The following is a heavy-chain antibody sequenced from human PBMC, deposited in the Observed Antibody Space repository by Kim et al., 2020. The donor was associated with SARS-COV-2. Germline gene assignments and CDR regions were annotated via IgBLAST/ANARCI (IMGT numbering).Heavy chain of an antibody. CDR1: GFTFSSYG. Sequence: GGSLRLSCAASGFTFSSYGMHWVRQAPGKGLEWVAVISYDGSNKYYADSVKGRFTISRDNSKNTLYLQMNSLRAEDTAVYYCAKDCSSTSCYPFDYWGQGTLVPFSS. CDR3: AKDCSSTSCYPFDY. D-gene: IGHD2-2*01. J-gene: IGHJ4*02. CDR2: ISYDGSNK. V-gene: IGHV3-30*18.